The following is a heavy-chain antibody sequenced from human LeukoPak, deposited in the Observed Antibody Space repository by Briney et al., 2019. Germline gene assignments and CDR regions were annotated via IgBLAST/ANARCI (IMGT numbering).Heavy chain of an antibody. CDR2: IYYSGGT. V-gene: IGHV4-39*01. D-gene: IGHD3-10*01. J-gene: IGHJ4*02. Sequence: PSETLSLTCTVSGGSISSSSYYWGWIRQPPGKGLEWIGSIYYSGGTYYNPSLKSRVTISVDTSKNQFSLKLSSVTAADTAVYYCASTLPRGLLWFGDCDYWGQGALVTVSS. CDR3: ASTLPRGLLWFGDCDY. CDR1: GGSISSSSYY.